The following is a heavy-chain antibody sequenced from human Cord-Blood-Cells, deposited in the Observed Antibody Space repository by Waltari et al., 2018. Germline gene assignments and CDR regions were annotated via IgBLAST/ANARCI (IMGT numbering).Heavy chain of an antibody. J-gene: IGHJ4*02. CDR1: GGSFRGYY. D-gene: IGHD6-6*01. CDR2: INHSGST. V-gene: IGHV4-34*01. CDR3: ARSCTGIAARPDYFDY. Sequence: QVQLQQSGAGLLKPSETLSLTCAVYGGSFRGYYWSLLRQPPGKGLEWIGEINHSGSTNYNPSLKSRVTISVDTSKNQFSLKLSSVTAADTAVYYCARSCTGIAARPDYFDYWGQGTLVTVSS.